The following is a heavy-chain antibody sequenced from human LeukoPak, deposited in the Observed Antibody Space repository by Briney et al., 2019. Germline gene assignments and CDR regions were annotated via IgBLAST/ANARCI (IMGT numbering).Heavy chain of an antibody. Sequence: GGSLRLSCAASGFTFSSDWMHWVRQAPGEGLVWVSRITNDASSTSYADSVKGRFTISRDNAKNTLYLEMSSLRAEDTAVYYCVRDSSVTRMDVWGKGTAVTVSS. D-gene: IGHD4-17*01. V-gene: IGHV3-74*01. CDR3: VRDSSVTRMDV. CDR2: ITNDASST. CDR1: GFTFSSDW. J-gene: IGHJ6*04.